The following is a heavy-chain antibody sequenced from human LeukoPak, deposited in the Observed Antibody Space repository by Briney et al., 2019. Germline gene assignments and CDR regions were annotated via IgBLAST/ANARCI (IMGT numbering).Heavy chain of an antibody. D-gene: IGHD5-12*01. CDR3: ARDWSGYGEFDY. V-gene: IGHV4-4*07. J-gene: IGHJ4*02. CDR1: GGSISSYY. Sequence: SETLSLTCTVSGGSISSYYWGWIRQPAGKGLEWIGRVYTSGSINYNPSLKSRVTMSVDTSKNQFSLKLSSVTAADTAVYYCARDWSGYGEFDYWGQGTLVTVSS. CDR2: VYTSGSI.